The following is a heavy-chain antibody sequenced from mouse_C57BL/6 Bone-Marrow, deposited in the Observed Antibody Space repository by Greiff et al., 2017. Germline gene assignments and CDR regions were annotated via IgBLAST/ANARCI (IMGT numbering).Heavy chain of an antibody. D-gene: IGHD1-1*01. CDR2: IDPSDSYT. CDR1: GYTFPSYW. V-gene: IGHV1-59*01. J-gene: IGHJ3*01. CDR3: ASHYYGTFAY. Sequence: QVQLQQPGAELVRPGTSVKLSCKASGYTFPSYWMHWVKQRPGQGLEWIGVIDPSDSYTNYNQKCKGKATLTVDTSSSTAYMQLSSLTSEDSAVYYCASHYYGTFAYWGQGTLVSVSA.